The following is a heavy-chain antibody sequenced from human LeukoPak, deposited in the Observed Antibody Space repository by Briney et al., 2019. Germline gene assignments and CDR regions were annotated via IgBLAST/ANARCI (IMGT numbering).Heavy chain of an antibody. CDR1: GVTFSNYA. J-gene: IGHJ6*02. V-gene: IGHV4-4*02. Sequence: GSLRLSCAAPGVTFSNYAMHWVRQPPGKGLEWIGEIYHSGSTNYNPSLKSRVTISVDKSKNQFSLKLSSVTAADTAVYYCAREARGYSYSYGMDVWGQGTTVTVSS. CDR3: AREARGYSYSYGMDV. CDR2: IYHSGST. D-gene: IGHD5-18*01.